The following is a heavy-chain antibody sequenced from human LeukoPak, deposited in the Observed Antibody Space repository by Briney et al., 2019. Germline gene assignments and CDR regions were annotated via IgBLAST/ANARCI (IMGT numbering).Heavy chain of an antibody. CDR3: ARDPYRSPHYYDSSGLDI. V-gene: IGHV4-59*01. CDR1: GGSISSYY. J-gene: IGHJ3*02. D-gene: IGHD3-22*01. CDR2: IYYSGST. Sequence: PSETLSLTCTVSGGSISSYYWSWIRQPPGKGLEWLGYIYYSGSTNYNPSLKSRVTISVDTSKNQFSLTLSSVTAADTAMYYCARDPYRSPHYYDSSGLDIWGQGTMVTVSS.